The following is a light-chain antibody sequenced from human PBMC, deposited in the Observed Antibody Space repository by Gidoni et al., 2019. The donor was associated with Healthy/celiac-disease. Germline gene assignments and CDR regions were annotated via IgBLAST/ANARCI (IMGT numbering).Light chain of an antibody. J-gene: IGKJ2*01. CDR3: QQRSNWPPVT. V-gene: IGKV3-11*01. CDR2: DAS. Sequence: EIVLTQSPATLSLSPGERATLSCMASQSVSSYLAWYQQKPGQAPRLRIYDASNRATGIPARFSGSGSGTDFTLTISSLEPEDFAVYYCQQRSNWPPVTFGQGTKLEIK. CDR1: QSVSSY.